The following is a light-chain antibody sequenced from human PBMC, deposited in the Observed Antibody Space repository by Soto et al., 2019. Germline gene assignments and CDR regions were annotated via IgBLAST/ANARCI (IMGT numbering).Light chain of an antibody. Sequence: QSVLTQPASVSGSPGQSITISCTGTSSDVGDYNYVSWYQQHPGKAPKLMIYDVSHRPSGVSSRVSGSKSGNTASLTISGLQAEDEADYYCASYTDSTIVMFGGGTKVTVL. V-gene: IGLV2-14*01. J-gene: IGLJ3*02. CDR2: DVS. CDR3: ASYTDSTIVM. CDR1: SSDVGDYNY.